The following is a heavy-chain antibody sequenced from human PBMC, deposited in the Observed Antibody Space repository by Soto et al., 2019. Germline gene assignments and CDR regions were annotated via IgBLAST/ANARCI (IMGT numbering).Heavy chain of an antibody. CDR3: ANSGSYFSFDY. V-gene: IGHV4-39*01. CDR1: CGSISSSSHY. D-gene: IGHD1-26*01. Sequence: SETLSRTCTVSCGSISSSSHYWGWIRQPPGKGLEWIGTMSYSGSTYYNPSLKSRVTISVDTSKTQLSLKLSSVTAADTAVYYCANSGSYFSFDYWGQGTLVTVSS. J-gene: IGHJ4*02. CDR2: MSYSGST.